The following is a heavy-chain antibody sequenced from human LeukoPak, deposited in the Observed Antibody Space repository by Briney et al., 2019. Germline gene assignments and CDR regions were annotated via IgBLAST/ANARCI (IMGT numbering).Heavy chain of an antibody. CDR3: ARGPSSNWSGLDF. D-gene: IGHD6-13*01. J-gene: IGHJ4*02. CDR2: ISPTGSTT. CDR1: GFSFSGHW. Sequence: GGSLRLSCAASGFSFSGHWMHWARQLPGKGLVWVSRISPTGSTTSYADSVKGRFTVSRDNAKNTLYLQVSNLRAEDTAVYYCARGPSSNWSGLDFWGQGILLTVSS. V-gene: IGHV3-74*01.